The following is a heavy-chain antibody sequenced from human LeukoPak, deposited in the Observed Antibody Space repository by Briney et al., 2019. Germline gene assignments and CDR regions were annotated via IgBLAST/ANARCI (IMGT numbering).Heavy chain of an antibody. CDR2: ISSSSSYI. J-gene: IGHJ6*02. V-gene: IGHV3-21*01. D-gene: IGHD6-19*01. CDR3: ARAYQASGWPYYYGMDV. Sequence: GGSLRLSCAASGFTFSSYSMNWVRHAPGKGLEGVSSISSSSSYIYYADSVKGRFTISRDNAKNSLYLQMNSLRAEDTAVYYCARAYQASGWPYYYGMDVWGQGTTVTVSS. CDR1: GFTFSSYS.